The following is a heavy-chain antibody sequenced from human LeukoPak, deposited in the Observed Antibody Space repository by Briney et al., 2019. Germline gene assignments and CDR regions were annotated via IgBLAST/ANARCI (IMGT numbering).Heavy chain of an antibody. CDR3: ARERGRGRDSPWFDY. CDR1: GFIDSGDF. J-gene: IGHJ4*02. V-gene: IGHV3-53*01. D-gene: IGHD1-26*01. Sequence: PGGSLRLSCAASGFIDSGDFMSWVRQAPGKGLEWVSVIYSDGSTYYADSVKGRFTISRDNSKNTLDLQMTGLRAEDTAVYYCARERGRGRDSPWFDYWGQGTLVTVSS. CDR2: IYSDGST.